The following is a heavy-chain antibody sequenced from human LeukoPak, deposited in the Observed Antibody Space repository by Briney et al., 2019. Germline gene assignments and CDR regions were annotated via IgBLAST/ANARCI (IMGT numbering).Heavy chain of an antibody. CDR3: AKGSGPYCTSASCHFDP. CDR1: GFTFSSYA. Sequence: PGGSLRLSCAASGFTFSSYAMSWVRQAPGKGLEWASGVSGSGGSTYYADSVKGRFTISRDNSKNTLLLQMNSLRAEDTAVYYCAKGSGPYCTSASCHFDPWGQGTLVTVSS. J-gene: IGHJ5*02. V-gene: IGHV3-23*01. D-gene: IGHD2-2*01. CDR2: VSGSGGST.